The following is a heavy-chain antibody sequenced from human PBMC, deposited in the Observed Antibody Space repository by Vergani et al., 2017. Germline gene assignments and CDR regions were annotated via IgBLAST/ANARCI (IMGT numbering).Heavy chain of an antibody. J-gene: IGHJ3*02. CDR2: ISWNSGSI. D-gene: IGHD3-3*01. V-gene: IGHV3-9*01. CDR1: GFTFDDYA. CDR3: ARVPGSGYYPIDI. Sequence: EVQLVESGGGLVQPGRSLRLSCAASGFTFDDYAMHWVRQAPGKGLEWVSCISWNSGSIGYADSVKGRFTISRDNAKNSLYLQMNSLRAEDTAVYYCARVPGSGYYPIDIWGQGTMVTVSS.